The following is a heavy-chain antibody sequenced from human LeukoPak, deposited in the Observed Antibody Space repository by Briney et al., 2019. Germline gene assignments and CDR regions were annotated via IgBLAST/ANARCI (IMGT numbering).Heavy chain of an antibody. V-gene: IGHV4-34*01. Sequence: SETLSLTCAVYGGSFSGYYWSWIRQLPGKGLEWIGEINHSGSTNYNPSLKSRVTISVDTSKNQFSLKLSSVTAADTAVYYCARGPAGYSSGWFDYWGQGTLVTVSS. CDR2: INHSGST. D-gene: IGHD6-19*01. CDR1: GGSFSGYY. J-gene: IGHJ4*02. CDR3: ARGPAGYSSGWFDY.